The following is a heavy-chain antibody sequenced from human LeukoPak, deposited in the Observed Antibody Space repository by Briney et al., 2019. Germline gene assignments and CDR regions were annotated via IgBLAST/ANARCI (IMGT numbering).Heavy chain of an antibody. Sequence: GASVKVSCKASGYTFTSYDIKWVRQATGQGLEWMGWMNPNSGNTGYEQKYQGRVTITRNTAISTAYLELSSLRSEDTAVYYCARGPTRGLFDYWGQGTLVTVSS. D-gene: IGHD3-10*01. CDR2: MNPNSGNT. CDR3: ARGPTRGLFDY. J-gene: IGHJ4*02. CDR1: GYTFTSYD. V-gene: IGHV1-8*03.